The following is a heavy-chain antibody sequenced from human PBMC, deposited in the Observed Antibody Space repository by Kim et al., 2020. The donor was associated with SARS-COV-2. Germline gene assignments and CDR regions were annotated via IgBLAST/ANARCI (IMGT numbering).Heavy chain of an antibody. Sequence: SETLSLTCSVSGVSISNDGHSWNWIRQHPGKGLEWIGNVAYTGSTTYNPSLKSRLTMSVDPSKNQFFLKLNSLTAADTAVYFCARGDNDAYSGEYCQHWG. CDR3: ARGDNDAYSGEYCQH. V-gene: IGHV4-31*03. D-gene: IGHD3-16*01. CDR2: VAYTGST. J-gene: IGHJ1*01. CDR1: GVSISNDGHS.